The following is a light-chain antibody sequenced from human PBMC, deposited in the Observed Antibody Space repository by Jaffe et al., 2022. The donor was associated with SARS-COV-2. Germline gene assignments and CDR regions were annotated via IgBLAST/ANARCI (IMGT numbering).Light chain of an antibody. CDR1: QDISNS. CDR3: HQYENLPYT. V-gene: IGKV1-33*01. Sequence: DIQMTQSPSSLSASVGDRVTITCQASQDISNSLNWYQQKPGKAPKLLIYDASNLETGVPSRFSGSGSGTDFTFTISSLQPEDIATYYCHQYENLPYTFGQGTKLDIK. CDR2: DAS. J-gene: IGKJ2*01.